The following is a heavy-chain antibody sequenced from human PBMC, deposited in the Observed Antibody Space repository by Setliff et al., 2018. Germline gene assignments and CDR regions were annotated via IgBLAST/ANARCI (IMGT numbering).Heavy chain of an antibody. CDR3: TLDLLWFGELFHDS. CDR1: FTFSDSA. CDR2: IRSKTNNYAT. Sequence: FTFSDSAIHWVRQASGKGLEWVGRIRSKTNNYATAYAASVKGRFSISREDSENTAYLLMHSLTTEDPAVYYCTLDLLWFGELFHDSWGQGTLVTVSS. D-gene: IGHD3-10*01. V-gene: IGHV3-73*01. J-gene: IGHJ5*01.